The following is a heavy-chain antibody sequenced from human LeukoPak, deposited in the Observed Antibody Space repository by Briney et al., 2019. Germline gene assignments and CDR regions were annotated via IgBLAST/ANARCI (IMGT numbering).Heavy chain of an antibody. CDR2: IYPSDTN. V-gene: IGHV4-4*07. J-gene: IGHJ4*02. CDR1: GGSIVSYY. CDR3: ARDPSFFSGYFDY. D-gene: IGHD3-3*01. Sequence: SETLSLTCTVSGGSIVSYYWSWIRQPAGKGLEWIGRIYPSDTNNYNPSLKSRVTMSVDTSKNQFSLKLSSVTAADTAVYYCARDPSFFSGYFDYWGQGTLVTVSS.